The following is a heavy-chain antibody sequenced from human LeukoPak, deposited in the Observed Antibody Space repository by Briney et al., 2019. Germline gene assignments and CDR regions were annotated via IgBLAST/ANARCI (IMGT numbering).Heavy chain of an antibody. CDR3: ARDLDLYGMDV. D-gene: IGHD1-1*01. CDR1: GFTFSSYA. Sequence: GGSLRLSCAASGFTFSSYAMHWVRQAPGKGLEWVAVISYDASNKYYADSVKGRFTISRDNSKNTLYLQMNSLRVEDTAVYYCARDLDLYGMDVWGQGTTVTVSS. J-gene: IGHJ6*02. CDR2: ISYDASNK. V-gene: IGHV3-30-3*01.